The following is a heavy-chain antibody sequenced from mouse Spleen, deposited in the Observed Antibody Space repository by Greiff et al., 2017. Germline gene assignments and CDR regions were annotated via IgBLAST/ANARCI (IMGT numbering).Heavy chain of an antibody. D-gene: IGHD3-3*01. J-gene: IGHJ4*01. CDR3: TRRGRGDYAMNN. Sequence: VQLQQSGAELVMPGASVKMSCKASGYTFTDYWMHWVKQRPGQGLEWIGAIDTSDSYTSYNQKFKGKATLTVDESSSTAYMQLSSLTSEDSAVYYCTRRGRGDYAMNNRGQGTSVTVSS. V-gene: IGHV1-69*01. CDR1: GYTFTDYW. CDR2: IDTSDSYT.